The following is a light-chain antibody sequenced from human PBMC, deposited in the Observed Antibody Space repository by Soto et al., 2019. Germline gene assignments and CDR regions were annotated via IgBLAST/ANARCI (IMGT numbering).Light chain of an antibody. Sequence: QSALTQPRSXXXXXXXXXXISCTGTSSDVGDYNYVSWYQQYPGKAPKLVIYDVSKRPSGVPDRFSGSKSGNTASLTISGLQAEDEADYYCCSFAGSYTFWVFGGGTKLTVL. CDR1: SSDVGDYNY. J-gene: IGLJ3*02. CDR3: CSFAGSYTFWV. V-gene: IGLV2-11*01. CDR2: DVS.